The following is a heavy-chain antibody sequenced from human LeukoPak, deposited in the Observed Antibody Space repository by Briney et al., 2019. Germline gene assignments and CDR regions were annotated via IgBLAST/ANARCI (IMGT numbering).Heavy chain of an antibody. CDR3: AKGAPSSSSIFDF. CDR2: LSGSGGDT. D-gene: IGHD6-6*01. Sequence: PGGSLRLSCVASGFTFGHNAMAWVRQAPGKSLEWVSALSGSGGDTFYADSVKGRFTISRDNSKNTLYLQLSSLRPDDTAVYYCAKGAPSSSSIFDFWGPGTMVTVSS. J-gene: IGHJ4*02. V-gene: IGHV3-23*01. CDR1: GFTFGHNA.